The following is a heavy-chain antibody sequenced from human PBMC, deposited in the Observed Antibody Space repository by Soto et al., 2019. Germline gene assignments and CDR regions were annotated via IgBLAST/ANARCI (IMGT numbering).Heavy chain of an antibody. CDR2: IIPIFGTA. V-gene: IGHV1-69*01. D-gene: IGHD3-22*01. CDR1: GGTFSSYA. CDR3: ARGGNYYDSSGPLPNWYFDR. J-gene: IGHJ2*01. Sequence: QVQLVQSGAEVKKPGSSVKVSCKASGGTFSSYAISWVRQAPGQGLEWMGGIIPIFGTANYAQKFQGRVTITADESTSTAYRELSSLRSEDTAVYYCARGGNYYDSSGPLPNWYFDRWGRGTLVTVSA.